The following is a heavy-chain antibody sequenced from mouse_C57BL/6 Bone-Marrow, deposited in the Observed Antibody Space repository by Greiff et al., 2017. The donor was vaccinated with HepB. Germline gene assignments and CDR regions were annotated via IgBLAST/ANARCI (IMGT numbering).Heavy chain of an antibody. V-gene: IGHV1-82*01. D-gene: IGHD1-1*01. CDR3: ARACTTVVDFDY. CDR2: IYPGDGDT. CDR1: GYAFSSSW. J-gene: IGHJ2*01. Sequence: QVQLQQSGPELVKPGASVKISCKASGYAFSSSWMNWVKQRPGKGLEWIGRIYPGDGDTNYNGKFKGKATLTADKSSSTAYMQLSSLTSEDSAVYFCARACTTVVDFDYWGQGTTLTVSS.